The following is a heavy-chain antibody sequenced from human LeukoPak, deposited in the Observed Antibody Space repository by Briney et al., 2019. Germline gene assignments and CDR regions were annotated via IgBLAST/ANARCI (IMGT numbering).Heavy chain of an antibody. Sequence: SVKVSCKASGGTFSSYAISWVRQAPGQGLEWMGGIIPIFGTANYAQKFQGRVTITADESTSTAYMELSSLRSEDTAVYYCASYGSGSYSRGPLYYFDYWGQGTLVTVSS. V-gene: IGHV1-69*13. CDR3: ASYGSGSYSRGPLYYFDY. CDR2: IIPIFGTA. J-gene: IGHJ4*02. CDR1: GGTFSSYA. D-gene: IGHD3-10*01.